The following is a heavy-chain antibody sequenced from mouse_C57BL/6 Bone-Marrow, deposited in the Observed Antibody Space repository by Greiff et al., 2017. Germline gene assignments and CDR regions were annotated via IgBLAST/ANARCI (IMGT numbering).Heavy chain of an antibody. CDR1: GYTFTSYT. CDR3: ARTRFAY. J-gene: IGHJ3*01. CDR2: INTSSGYT. V-gene: IGHV1-4*01. Sequence: VKVVESGAELARPGASVKMSCKASGYTFTSYTMHWVKQRPGQGLEWIGYINTSSGYTKYNQKFKDKATLTADKSSSTASMQLSSLTSEDSAVYYCARTRFAYWGQGTLVTVSA.